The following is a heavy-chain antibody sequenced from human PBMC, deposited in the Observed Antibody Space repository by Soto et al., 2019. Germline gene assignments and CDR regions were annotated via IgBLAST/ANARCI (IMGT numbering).Heavy chain of an antibody. D-gene: IGHD2-2*02. CDR3: ARDIVVGTPDIPLPFYPYDGMDV. V-gene: IGHV1-69*06. CDR1: GGTFNNYA. CDR2: IVPIFGTP. J-gene: IGHJ6*02. Sequence: GASVKVSCKASGGTFNNYAITWVRQAPGQGLEWMGGIVPIFGTPKYAQKFQGRVTITADKSTNMAYMELGSLRSDDTAVYYCARDIVVGTPDIPLPFYPYDGMDVWGQGTTVTVS.